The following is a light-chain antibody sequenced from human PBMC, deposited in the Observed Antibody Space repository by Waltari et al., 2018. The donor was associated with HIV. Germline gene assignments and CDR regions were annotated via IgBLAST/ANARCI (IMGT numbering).Light chain of an antibody. V-gene: IGKV3-20*01. CDR3: QQYGDTSVT. J-gene: IGKJ1*01. CDR1: QTVTTDY. CDR2: GAW. Sequence: EVVLMQSPGTLSFSPGERATLSCRASQTVTTDYFAWYQHKSGQTPRLLIYGAWKRATDIPDRFIGSGSGTDFTLTITRLEPEDFATYYCQQYGDTSVTFGQGTKVEL.